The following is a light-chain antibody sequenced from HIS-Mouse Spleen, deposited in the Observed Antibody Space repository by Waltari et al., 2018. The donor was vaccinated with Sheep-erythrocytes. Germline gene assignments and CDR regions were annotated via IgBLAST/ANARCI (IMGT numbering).Light chain of an antibody. CDR1: SSDVGGYTY. CDR3: CSYAGSYNHV. CDR2: DVS. V-gene: IGLV2-11*01. J-gene: IGLJ1*01. Sequence: QSALTQPRSVSGSPGQSVTISCTGTSSDVGGYTYVSWYQQSPGKAPKLMIYDVSKRPSVVPDRFSGSKSGNTASLTISGLQAEDEADYYCCSYAGSYNHVFATGTKVTVL.